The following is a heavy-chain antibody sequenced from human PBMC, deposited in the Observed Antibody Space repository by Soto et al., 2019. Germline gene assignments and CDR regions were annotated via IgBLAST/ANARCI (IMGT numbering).Heavy chain of an antibody. CDR2: ISSSSSTI. CDR3: ARGGLGSSWSTYYYYGMDV. Sequence: GGSLRLSCAASGFTFSSYSMNWVRQAPGKGLEWVSYISSSSSTIYYADSVKGRFTISRDNAKNSLYLQMNSLRDEDTAVYYCARGGLGSSWSTYYYYGMDVWGQGTTATVSS. D-gene: IGHD6-13*01. V-gene: IGHV3-48*02. J-gene: IGHJ6*02. CDR1: GFTFSSYS.